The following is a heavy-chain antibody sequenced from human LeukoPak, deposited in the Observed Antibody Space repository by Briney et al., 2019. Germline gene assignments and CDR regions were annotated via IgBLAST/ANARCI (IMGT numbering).Heavy chain of an antibody. CDR2: VNLQGST. CDR3: ARECGPYRPLDF. V-gene: IGHV4-4*02. J-gene: IGHJ4*02. CDR1: GGSISNTNW. Sequence: PSETLSLTCGVSGGSISNTNWWTWVRQPPGKGLEWIGEVNLQGSTNYNPSLKSRVAISVDKSENHLSLKRPSLTPAAPAWSYCARECGPYRPLDFSGQGTLVTVAS.